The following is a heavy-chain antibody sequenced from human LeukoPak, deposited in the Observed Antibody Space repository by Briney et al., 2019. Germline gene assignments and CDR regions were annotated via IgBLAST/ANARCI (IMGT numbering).Heavy chain of an antibody. CDR1: GGSISSGGYS. V-gene: IGHV4-30-2*01. J-gene: IGHJ3*02. CDR3: ARVGRIDAFDT. Sequence: SQTLSLTCAVSGGSISSGGYSWSWIRQPPGKGLEWIGYIYHSGSTYYNPSLKSRVTISVDRSKNQFSLKLSSVTAADTAVYYCARVGRIDAFDTWGQGTMVTVSS. D-gene: IGHD1-14*01. CDR2: IYHSGST.